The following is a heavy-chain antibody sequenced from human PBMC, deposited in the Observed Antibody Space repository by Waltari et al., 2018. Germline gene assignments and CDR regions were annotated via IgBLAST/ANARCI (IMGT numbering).Heavy chain of an antibody. CDR2: ITPASTAL. CDR1: GDTFTSYG. V-gene: IGHV1-69*01. CDR3: ARDMRGAYLFPAPFDF. Sequence: QVQLVQSGAEVKKPGSSVKVSCKASGDTFTSYGINWVRQAPGQGLEWMGGITPASTALIYAQSFQGRGTITADESTTTAYIEVSSLRSEDTAMYYCARDMRGAYLFPAPFDFWGQGTLVIVSS. J-gene: IGHJ4*02. D-gene: IGHD3-16*01.